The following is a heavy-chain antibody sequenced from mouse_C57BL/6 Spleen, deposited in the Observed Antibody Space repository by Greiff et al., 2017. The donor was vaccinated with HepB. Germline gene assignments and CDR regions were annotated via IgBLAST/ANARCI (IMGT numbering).Heavy chain of an antibody. Sequence: VQLQQSGPGLVQPSQSLSITCTVSGFSLTSYGVHWVRQSPGKGLEWLGVIWRGGSTDYNAAFMSRLSITKDNSKSQVFFKMNSLQADDTAIYYCAKRGGNYESAMDYWGQGTSVTVSS. D-gene: IGHD2-1*01. V-gene: IGHV2-5*01. CDR1: GFSLTSYG. CDR2: IWRGGST. J-gene: IGHJ4*01. CDR3: AKRGGNYESAMDY.